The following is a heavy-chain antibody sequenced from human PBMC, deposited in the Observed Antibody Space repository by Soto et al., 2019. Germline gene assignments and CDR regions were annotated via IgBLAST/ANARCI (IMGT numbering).Heavy chain of an antibody. CDR3: ASHPFLGATYC. V-gene: IGHV3-7*01. Sequence: EVQLVESGGGLVQPGGSLRLSCAASGFTFISYWMSWVRQAPGKGLAWVATIKQDGSEKYYVDSVKVRFTISRDNAKNSLYLHTNSLRAEDTAVYCCASHPFLGATYCWGQGTLVTVSS. D-gene: IGHD1-26*01. CDR1: GFTFISYW. J-gene: IGHJ4*02. CDR2: IKQDGSEK.